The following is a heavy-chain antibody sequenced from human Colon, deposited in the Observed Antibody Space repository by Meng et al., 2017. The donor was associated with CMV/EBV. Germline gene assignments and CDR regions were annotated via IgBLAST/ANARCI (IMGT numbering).Heavy chain of an antibody. Sequence: SCKASGYTFHSYGISWLRQAPGQGLEWMGWISAYNGNTNYAQKLQGRVTMTTDTSTSTAYMELRSLRSDDTAVYYCARMKLPWFGFDPWGQGTLVTVSS. V-gene: IGHV1-18*01. CDR3: ARMKLPWFGFDP. D-gene: IGHD3-10*01. CDR1: GYTFHSYG. J-gene: IGHJ5*02. CDR2: ISAYNGNT.